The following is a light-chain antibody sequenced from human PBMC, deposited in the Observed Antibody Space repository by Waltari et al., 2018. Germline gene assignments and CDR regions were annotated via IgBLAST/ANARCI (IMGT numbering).Light chain of an antibody. CDR2: TAS. J-gene: IGKJ2*03. V-gene: IGKV1-39*01. CDR3: QQSFKTPYS. Sequence: DIQMTQSPSSLSASVGDRVTITCRASQSISAYLNWYQQKPGKAPTLLIYTASNLQSGVPSRFSGSGSGTDFTLTINSLQPEEFATYYCQQSFKTPYSFGQGTHLDIK. CDR1: QSISAY.